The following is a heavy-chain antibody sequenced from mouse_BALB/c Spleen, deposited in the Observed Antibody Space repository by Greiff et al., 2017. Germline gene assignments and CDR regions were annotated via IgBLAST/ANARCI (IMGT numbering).Heavy chain of an antibody. J-gene: IGHJ4*01. CDR1: GFTFTDYY. V-gene: IGHV7-3*02. Sequence: EVKLVESGGGLVQPGGSLRLSCATSGFTFTDYYMSWVRQPPGKALEWLGFIRNKANGYTTEYSASVKGRFTISRDNSQSILYLQMNTLRAEDSATYYCAREGYDRGAMDYWGQGTSVTVSS. CDR3: AREGYDRGAMDY. CDR2: IRNKANGYTT. D-gene: IGHD2-14*01.